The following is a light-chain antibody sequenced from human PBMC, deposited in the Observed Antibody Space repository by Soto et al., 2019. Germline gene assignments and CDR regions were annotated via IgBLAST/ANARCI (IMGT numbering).Light chain of an antibody. Sequence: EIVLTQSPATLSLSAGERATLSCRASQSVSNNLAWYQQKPGQAPRLLLYAVSSRPAGIPARSSGSGSGTEFTLTITSLQSQDFAVYYCQQYNNWPPTWTFGKGTKVDIK. V-gene: IGKV3-15*01. J-gene: IGKJ1*01. CDR3: QQYNNWPPTWT. CDR1: QSVSNN. CDR2: AVS.